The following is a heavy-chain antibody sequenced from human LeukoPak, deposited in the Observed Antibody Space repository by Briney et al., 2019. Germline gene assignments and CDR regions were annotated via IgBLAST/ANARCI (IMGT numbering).Heavy chain of an antibody. J-gene: IGHJ3*02. CDR2: IYRDGNT. Sequence: GGSLRLSCAASGLSLSVNYMTWVRQSPGKGLEWLSNIYRDGNTYYADSVNGRFSISRDDYKNTLYLEMSSLRAEDTALYYCARYTFRAVDILGQGSMVTVSS. V-gene: IGHV3-53*01. D-gene: IGHD2-2*02. CDR3: ARYTFRAVDI. CDR1: GLSLSVNY.